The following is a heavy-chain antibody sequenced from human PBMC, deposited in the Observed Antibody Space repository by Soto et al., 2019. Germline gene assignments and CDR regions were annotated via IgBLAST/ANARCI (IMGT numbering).Heavy chain of an antibody. J-gene: IGHJ3*02. CDR2: ILHDGSRE. CDR1: GFTFGNYG. Sequence: QMQLVESGGGVVQPGKSLRLSCAASGFTFGNYGMHWVRQAPGKGLEWVSLILHDGSREYYRDSVKGRFTISRDNSRNSLYRHMNCLGGDETALYYCARDGDLGPNALDMWGQGTTV. V-gene: IGHV3-33*05. D-gene: IGHD7-27*01. CDR3: ARDGDLGPNALDM.